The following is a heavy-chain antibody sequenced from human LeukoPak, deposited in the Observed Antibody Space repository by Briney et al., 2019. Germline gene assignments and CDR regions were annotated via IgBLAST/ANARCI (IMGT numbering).Heavy chain of an antibody. Sequence: GASVKVSCKASGGTFSSYAISWVRQAPGQGLEWMGRIIPILGIANYAQKFQGRVTITADKSTSTAYMELSSLRSEDTAVYYCASSNTDGPGTVTTYYYYYGMDVWGQGTTVTVSS. D-gene: IGHD4-17*01. J-gene: IGHJ6*02. CDR2: IIPILGIA. CDR3: ASSNTDGPGTVTTYYYYYGMDV. V-gene: IGHV1-69*04. CDR1: GGTFSSYA.